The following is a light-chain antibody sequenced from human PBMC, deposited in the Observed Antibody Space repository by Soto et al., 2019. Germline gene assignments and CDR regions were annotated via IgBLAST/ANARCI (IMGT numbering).Light chain of an antibody. V-gene: IGKV3-11*01. Sequence: EIVLTQSPATLSLSPGERATLSCRASQTVSSYLAWFQQKPGQPPRHLIYDASNRATGIPARFSGSGSGADFTLTISSLEPEDFAVYYCQQLSNWPITFGQGTRLEIK. CDR1: QTVSSY. CDR3: QQLSNWPIT. CDR2: DAS. J-gene: IGKJ5*01.